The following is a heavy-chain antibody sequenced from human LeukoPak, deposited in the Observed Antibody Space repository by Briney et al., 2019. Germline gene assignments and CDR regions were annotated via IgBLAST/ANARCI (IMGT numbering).Heavy chain of an antibody. CDR2: ISVSGENT. D-gene: IGHD3-10*01. Sequence: VSLRLSCAASGFTFSSYAMTWVRQAPGKGLQWVSTISVSGENTYYADSVKGRFTISRDISKSTLYLQMNSLRDEATAVYYCAKYGSGSYYNGLYWGQGTLVTVSS. J-gene: IGHJ4*02. CDR1: GFTFSSYA. CDR3: AKYGSGSYYNGLY. V-gene: IGHV3-23*01.